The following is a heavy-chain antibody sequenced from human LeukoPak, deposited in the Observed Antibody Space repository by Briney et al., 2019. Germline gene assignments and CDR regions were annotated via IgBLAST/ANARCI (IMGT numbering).Heavy chain of an antibody. V-gene: IGHV4-39*07. J-gene: IGHJ6*02. Sequence: PSETLSLTCTVSGGSISSSSYYWGWIRQPPGKGLEWIGSIYYSGSTYYNPSLKSRVTISVDTSKNQFSLKLSSVTAADTAVYYCARDHSSGTVGYYYYYYGMDVWGQGTTVTVSS. CDR3: ARDHSSGTVGYYYYYYGMDV. D-gene: IGHD3-22*01. CDR2: IYYSGST. CDR1: GGSISSSSYY.